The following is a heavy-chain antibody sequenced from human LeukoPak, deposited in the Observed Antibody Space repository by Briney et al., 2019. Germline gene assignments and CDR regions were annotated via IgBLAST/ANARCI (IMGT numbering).Heavy chain of an antibody. V-gene: IGHV1-2*02. CDR2: INPNSGGT. J-gene: IGHJ5*02. Sequence: ASVKVSCKASGYTFTGYYMHWVRQAPGQGLEWMGWINPNSGGTNYAQKFQGRVTMTRDTSISTAYMELSRLRSDDTAVYYCARGYRGYSYGLNWFDPWGQGTLVTLSS. CDR1: GYTFTGYY. D-gene: IGHD5-18*01. CDR3: ARGYRGYSYGLNWFDP.